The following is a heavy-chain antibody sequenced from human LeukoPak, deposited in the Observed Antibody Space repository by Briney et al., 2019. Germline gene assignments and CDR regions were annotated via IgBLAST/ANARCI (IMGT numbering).Heavy chain of an antibody. CDR1: GFTFDDYG. J-gene: IGHJ4*02. Sequence: PGGSLRLSCAASGFTFDDYGMSWVRQAPGKGLEWVSGINWNGGSTGYADSVKGRFTISRENGKNSLYLQMNSLRAEDTALYYCARVYYDSSGYEFGFDYWGQGTLVTVSS. D-gene: IGHD3-22*01. V-gene: IGHV3-20*04. CDR2: INWNGGST. CDR3: ARVYYDSSGYEFGFDY.